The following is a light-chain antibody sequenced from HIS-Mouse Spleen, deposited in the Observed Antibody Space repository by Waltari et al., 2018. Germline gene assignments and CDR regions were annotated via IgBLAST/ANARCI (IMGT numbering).Light chain of an antibody. CDR1: QSLLHSNGYNY. V-gene: IGKV2-28*01. CDR2: LGS. J-gene: IGKJ3*01. Sequence: DIVMTQSPLSLPVTPGEPASISCRSSQSLLHSNGYNYLDWYLQKPGQSPQLLIYLGSNRASGVPDRFSGSGSGTDFTLKISRVEAEDVGVYYCMQSIQLPHFGPGTKVDIK. CDR3: MQSIQLPH.